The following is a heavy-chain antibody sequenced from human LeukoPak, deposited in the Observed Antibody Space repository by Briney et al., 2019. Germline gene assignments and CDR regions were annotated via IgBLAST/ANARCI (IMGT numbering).Heavy chain of an antibody. D-gene: IGHD5/OR15-5a*01. CDR1: GYTLSDIS. V-gene: IGHV1-24*01. CDR2: FDPGDGET. J-gene: IGHJ4*02. CDR3: AAGGVYDLFDY. Sequence: ASVKVSCEASGYTLSDISMHWVRQAPGKGLEWMGGFDPGDGETIYTQKFQGRVTMTEDTSTDTAYMGLSSLTSEDTAVYYCAAGGVYDLFDYWGQGTLVTVSS.